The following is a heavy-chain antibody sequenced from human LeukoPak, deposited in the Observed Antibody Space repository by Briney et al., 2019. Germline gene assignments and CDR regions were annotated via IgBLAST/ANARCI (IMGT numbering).Heavy chain of an antibody. Sequence: PSETLSLTCTVSGAALSVSGRNWGWVRQPPGKGLEWIARIYYSGSTYYSPSLESLATISVDTSKNQFSLIISSLAPTDTPVYYCLSGHDNEFDPWGQGTMVSV. J-gene: IGHJ5*02. CDR1: GAALSVSGRN. D-gene: IGHD3-9*01. CDR2: IYYSGST. V-gene: IGHV4-39*01. CDR3: LSGHDNEFDP.